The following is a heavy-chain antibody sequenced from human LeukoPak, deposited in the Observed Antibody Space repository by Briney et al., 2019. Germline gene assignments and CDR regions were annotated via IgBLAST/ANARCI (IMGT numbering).Heavy chain of an antibody. D-gene: IGHD1-1*01. Sequence: SETLSLTCVVSGYSISNDYYWGWIRQPPGKGLEWIGNIYHSGGSYYNPSLKSRVTILVDTSKNQFSLKLSSVTAADTAVYYCAKAGTTGIPHWFDPWGQGHLVTVSS. J-gene: IGHJ5*02. CDR1: GYSISNDYY. CDR3: AKAGTTGIPHWFDP. CDR2: IYHSGGS. V-gene: IGHV4-38-2*01.